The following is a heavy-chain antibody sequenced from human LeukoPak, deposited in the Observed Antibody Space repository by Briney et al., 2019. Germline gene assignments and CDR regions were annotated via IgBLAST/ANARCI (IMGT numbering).Heavy chain of an antibody. J-gene: IGHJ4*02. V-gene: IGHV1-18*01. CDR1: GCTFTSYG. D-gene: IGHD4-17*01. Sequence: ASVKVSCKTSGCTFTSYGITWVRQAPGQGLEWMGWISAYNGNPKYAQKLQGRVTMTTDTSTSTAYMELRSLRSDDTAVYYCARVVDHDYHDYYADHWGQGTLVTVSS. CDR3: ARVVDHDYHDYYADH. CDR2: ISAYNGNP.